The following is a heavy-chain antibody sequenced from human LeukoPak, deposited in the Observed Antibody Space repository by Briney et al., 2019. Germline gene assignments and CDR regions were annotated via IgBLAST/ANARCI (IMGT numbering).Heavy chain of an antibody. Sequence: HPGGSLRLSCAAXGXXXXXXAXXXXXXAXXXXLXXXXVISYXGSNXYXADSVKGRFXISRDNSKNTLYLQMNSLRAEDTAVYYCAREYYYDSSGEDYWGQGTLVTVSS. CDR1: GXXXXXXA. CDR3: AREYYYDSSGEDY. D-gene: IGHD3-22*01. V-gene: IGHV3-30-3*01. CDR2: ISYXGSNX. J-gene: IGHJ4*02.